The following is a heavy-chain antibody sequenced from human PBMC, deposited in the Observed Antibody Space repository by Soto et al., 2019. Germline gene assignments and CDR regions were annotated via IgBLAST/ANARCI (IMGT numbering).Heavy chain of an antibody. D-gene: IGHD3-3*01. V-gene: IGHV1-69*06. CDR2: IIPIFGTA. J-gene: IGHJ4*02. Sequence: QVQLVQSGAEVKKPGSSVKVSCKASGGTFSSYAISWVRQAPGQGLEWMGGIIPIFGTANYAQKFQGRVTITADKSTSTAYMELSSLRSEDTAVYYCARGYREGGQYYDFWSGQNQFDYWGQGTLVTVSS. CDR3: ARGYREGGQYYDFWSGQNQFDY. CDR1: GGTFSSYA.